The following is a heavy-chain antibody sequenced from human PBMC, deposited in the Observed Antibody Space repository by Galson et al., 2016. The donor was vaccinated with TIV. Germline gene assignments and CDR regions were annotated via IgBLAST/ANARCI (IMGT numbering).Heavy chain of an antibody. CDR1: GDTFNRYT. Sequence: SVKASCKASGDTFNRYTITWVRQAPGQGLEWMGRIIPTVDITDYARTFQGRVTFTADESTGTAYMELNNLKSEDTGLYYCATARRGSSYRGIDYWGQGTRVTVSS. V-gene: IGHV1-69*02. CDR3: ATARRGSSYRGIDY. CDR2: IIPTVDIT. D-gene: IGHD2-2*02. J-gene: IGHJ4*02.